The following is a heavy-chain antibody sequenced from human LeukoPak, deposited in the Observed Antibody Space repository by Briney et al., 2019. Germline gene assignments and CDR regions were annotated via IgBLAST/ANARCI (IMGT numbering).Heavy chain of an antibody. CDR1: GFTFSSYW. V-gene: IGHV3-7*01. CDR3: ARDRLGLPHAY. D-gene: IGHD3-10*01. J-gene: IGHJ4*02. Sequence: PGGYLRLSCAASGFTFSSYWMSWVRQAPGKGLEWVANIKQDGSEKYYVDSVKGRFTISRDNAKNSLYLQMNSLRAEDTAVYYCARDRLGLPHAYWGQGTLVTVSS. CDR2: IKQDGSEK.